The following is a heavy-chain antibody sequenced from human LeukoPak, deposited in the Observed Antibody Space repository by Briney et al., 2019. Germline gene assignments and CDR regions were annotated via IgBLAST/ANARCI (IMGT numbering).Heavy chain of an antibody. Sequence: GGSLRLSCTASGFTFSSYSMHWVRQAPGKGLEWVSSITSGRVYVSYADSVKGRFTISRDNAKSSLSLHMTSLTAEDTAVYYCARLFTFGSAGNYPPHLDYWGQGTLVTVSS. CDR3: ARLFTFGSAGNYPPHLDY. D-gene: IGHD2-15*01. CDR1: GFTFSSYS. J-gene: IGHJ4*02. V-gene: IGHV3-21*04. CDR2: ITSGRVYV.